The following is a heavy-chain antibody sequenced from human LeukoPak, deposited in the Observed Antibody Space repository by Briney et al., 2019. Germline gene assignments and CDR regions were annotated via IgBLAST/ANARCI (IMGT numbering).Heavy chain of an antibody. J-gene: IGHJ3*02. Sequence: SVKVSCKASGGTFSSYAISWVRQAPGQGLEWMGGIIPIFGTANYAQKFQGRVTITADESTSTAYMELSSLRSEDTAVYYCANERPTTVTTGAFDIWGQGTMVTVSS. V-gene: IGHV1-69*13. CDR2: IIPIFGTA. D-gene: IGHD4-17*01. CDR3: ANERPTTVTTGAFDI. CDR1: GGTFSSYA.